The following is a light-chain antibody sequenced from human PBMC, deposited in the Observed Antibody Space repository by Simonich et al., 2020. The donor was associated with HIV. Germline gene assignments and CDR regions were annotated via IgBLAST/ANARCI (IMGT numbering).Light chain of an antibody. CDR2: EGS. J-gene: IGLJ2*01. CDR3: CSYAGSSTFVV. Sequence: QSALTQPASVSGSPGQSITISCTGTSSDVGVYKYVSWYQQHPGKAPKLMIYEGSKRPSGVSNRFSGSKSGNTASLTISGLQAEDEADYYCCSYAGSSTFVVFGGGTKLTVL. CDR1: SSDVGVYKY. V-gene: IGLV2-23*03.